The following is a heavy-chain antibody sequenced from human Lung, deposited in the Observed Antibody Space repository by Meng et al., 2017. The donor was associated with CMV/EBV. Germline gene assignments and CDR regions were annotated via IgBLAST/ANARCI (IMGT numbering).Heavy chain of an antibody. J-gene: IGHJ6*02. CDR3: ARLRPREYNNGGIFYYYGMDV. CDR2: ITHSGRT. D-gene: IGHD5-18*01. CDR1: GGFFSEYY. V-gene: IGHV4-34*01. Sequence: ESLKISCSVDGGFFSEYYWSWIRQTPGKGLECIGEITHSGRTNYHPSLKSRVTISGDTSKNQFSLTLNSVTAADTAVYYCARLRPREYNNGGIFYYYGMDVWGQGTXVTVSS.